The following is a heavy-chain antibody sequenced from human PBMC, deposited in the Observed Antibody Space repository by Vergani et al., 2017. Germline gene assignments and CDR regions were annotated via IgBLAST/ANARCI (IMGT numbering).Heavy chain of an antibody. CDR3: ARDGQQLVPDY. Sequence: EVQLVESGGGLVQPGGSLRLSCAASGFTFSSYWMSWVRQAPGKGLEWVAKIKQDGSEKYYVDSVKGRFTISRDNAKNSLYLQMHSLRSEDTAVYYCARDGQQLVPDYWGQGTLVTVSS. CDR1: GFTFSSYW. D-gene: IGHD6-13*01. CDR2: IKQDGSEK. V-gene: IGHV3-7*03. J-gene: IGHJ4*02.